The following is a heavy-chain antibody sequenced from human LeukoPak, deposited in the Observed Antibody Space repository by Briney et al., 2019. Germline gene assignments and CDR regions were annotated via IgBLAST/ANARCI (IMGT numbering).Heavy chain of an antibody. D-gene: IGHD6-13*01. CDR1: GFTFDDYA. J-gene: IGHJ4*02. CDR3: AKDGSSSWDYFDY. Sequence: PGGSLRLSCAASGFTFDDYAMHWVRQAPGKGLEWVSGISWNSGSIGYADSVKGRFTISRDNAKNSLYLQMNSLRAEDTALYYCAKDGSSSWDYFDYWGQGTLVTVSS. CDR2: ISWNSGSI. V-gene: IGHV3-9*01.